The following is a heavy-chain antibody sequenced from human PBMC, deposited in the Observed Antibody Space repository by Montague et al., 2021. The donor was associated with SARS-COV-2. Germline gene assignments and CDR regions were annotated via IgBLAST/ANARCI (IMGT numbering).Heavy chain of an antibody. V-gene: IGHV3-23*01. J-gene: IGHJ4*02. Sequence: SLRLSCAASGFTLRSFAMSWVRQAPGQGLEWVSAVTGDGLTKYYADSMKGRFIISRDNSKYTLYLQMNSLRAEDTATYYCAKTALWNGGGGLDYFDYWGQGTLVTVSS. CDR3: AKTALWNGGGGLDYFDY. D-gene: IGHD1-1*01. CDR1: GFTLRSFA. CDR2: VTGDGLTK.